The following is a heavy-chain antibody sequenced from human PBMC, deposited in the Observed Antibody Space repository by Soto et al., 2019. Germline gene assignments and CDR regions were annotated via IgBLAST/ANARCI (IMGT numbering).Heavy chain of an antibody. CDR2: IYWDDDK. Sequence: QITLKESGPTLVKPTQTLTLTCTFSGFSLSISGVGVGWIRQPPGTDLEWLALIYWDDDKRYSPSLKSRLTITKDTSKNQVVLTITNMDPVDTATYYLAHGATVTTMGHQRIIFDYWGQGTLVTVSS. CDR3: AHGATVTTMGHQRIIFDY. V-gene: IGHV2-5*02. D-gene: IGHD4-17*01. J-gene: IGHJ4*02. CDR1: GFSLSISGVG.